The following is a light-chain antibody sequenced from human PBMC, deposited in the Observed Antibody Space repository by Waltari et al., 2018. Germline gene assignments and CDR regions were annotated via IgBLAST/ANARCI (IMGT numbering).Light chain of an antibody. J-gene: IGKJ4*01. V-gene: IGKV3-11*01. CDR3: QQRSNWPAT. CDR1: QSVSSY. Sequence: VLTQSPATLALSPGERATLSYRASQSVSSYLCWYQQKPGQAPRLLIYDASNRATGIPARFTGSGSGTDFTLTISSLEPEDFAVYYCQQRSNWPATFGGGTKVEIK. CDR2: DAS.